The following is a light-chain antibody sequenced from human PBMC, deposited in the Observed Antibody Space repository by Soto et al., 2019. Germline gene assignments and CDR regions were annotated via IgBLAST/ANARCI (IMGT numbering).Light chain of an antibody. CDR3: PQYGSSLT. Sequence: EIVMTQYPATLSVSPGERDTLSCRASQSLSSNLAWYQQKPGQSPRLLIYGASTRATGIPARFSGSGSGTEFTLTISRLEPEDFAVYYCPQYGSSLTVGGGTKVDIK. V-gene: IGKV3-15*01. CDR2: GAS. CDR1: QSLSSN. J-gene: IGKJ4*01.